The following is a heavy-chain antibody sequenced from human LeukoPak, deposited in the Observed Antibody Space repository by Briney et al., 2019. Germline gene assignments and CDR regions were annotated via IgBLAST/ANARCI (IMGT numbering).Heavy chain of an antibody. CDR3: ARDLHTVVTDY. CDR1: GFTFSDYY. D-gene: IGHD4-23*01. Sequence: GGSPRLSCAASGFTFSDYYMSWIRQAPGKGLEWVSYISSSGSTIYYADSVKGRFTISRDNAKNSLYLQMNSLRAEDTAVYYCARDLHTVVTDYWGQGTLVTVSS. V-gene: IGHV3-11*01. CDR2: ISSSGSTI. J-gene: IGHJ4*02.